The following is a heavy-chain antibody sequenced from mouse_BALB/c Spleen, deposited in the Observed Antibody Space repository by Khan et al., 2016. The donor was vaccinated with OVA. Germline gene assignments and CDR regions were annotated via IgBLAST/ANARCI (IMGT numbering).Heavy chain of an antibody. CDR1: GFTFSTYG. D-gene: IGHD4-1*01. CDR2: INSDGYYT. CDR3: ASHVTGSFAY. J-gene: IGHJ3*01. V-gene: IGHV5-6*01. Sequence: EVQRVESGGDLVKPGGSLRLSCAASGFTFSTYGMSWVRQFPDKRLEWVATINSDGYYTYYPDTLKGRFTISRNNAANTLYLQMSSLKSEDTAIYYCASHVTGSFAYWGQGTLVTVSA.